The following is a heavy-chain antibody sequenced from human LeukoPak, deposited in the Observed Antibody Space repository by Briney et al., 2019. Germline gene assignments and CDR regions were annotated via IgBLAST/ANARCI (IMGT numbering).Heavy chain of an antibody. V-gene: IGHV3-23*01. J-gene: IGHJ4*02. CDR2: ISGSGGAT. CDR3: ARGGVDYYGSGTYYLMYYFDY. Sequence: GGSLRLSCAASGFTFNTYGMSWVRQAPGKGLEWVSGISGSGGATYYADSVKGRFTISRDDTHNTLYLQMNSLRAEDTAVYFCARGGVDYYGSGTYYLMYYFDYWGQGALVTVSS. CDR1: GFTFNTYG. D-gene: IGHD3-10*01.